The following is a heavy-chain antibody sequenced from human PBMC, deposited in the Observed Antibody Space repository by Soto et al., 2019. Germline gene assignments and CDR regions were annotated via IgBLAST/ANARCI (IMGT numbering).Heavy chain of an antibody. D-gene: IGHD3-3*01. J-gene: IGHJ6*02. CDR1: GFTFSSYW. Sequence: PGGSLRLSCAASGFTFSSYWMSWVRQAPGKGLEWVANIKQDGSEKYYVDSVKGRFTISRDNAKNSLYLQMNSLRAEDTAVYYCARDWAIFGVVTPVMDVWGQGTTVTVSS. CDR2: IKQDGSEK. CDR3: ARDWAIFGVVTPVMDV. V-gene: IGHV3-7*01.